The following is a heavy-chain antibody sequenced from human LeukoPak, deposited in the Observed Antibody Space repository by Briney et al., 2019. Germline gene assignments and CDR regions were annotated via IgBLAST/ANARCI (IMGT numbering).Heavy chain of an antibody. CDR3: ARTEDYYDSSGSSFDY. J-gene: IGHJ4*02. CDR1: GFTFSSYS. Sequence: GGSLRLSCAASGFTFSSYSMNWVRQAPGKGLEWVSSISSSSSYIYYADSVKGRFTISRDNAKNSLYLQMNSLRAEDTAVYYCARTEDYYDSSGSSFDYWGQGTLVTVSS. V-gene: IGHV3-21*01. CDR2: ISSSSSYI. D-gene: IGHD3-22*01.